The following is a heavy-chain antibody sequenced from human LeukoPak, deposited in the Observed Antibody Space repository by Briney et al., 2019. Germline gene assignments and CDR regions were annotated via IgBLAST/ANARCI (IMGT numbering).Heavy chain of an antibody. CDR3: ARGDRSGDFGYYFDY. V-gene: IGHV4-61*08. CDR2: IYYSGTT. CDR1: GGSISSGGYY. Sequence: SETLSLTCTVSGGSISSGGYYWSWIRQHPGQGLEWIGYIYYSGTTYYNPSLKNRVTISVHTSKNQFSLKVNSVTAADTAVYYCARGDRSGDFGYYFDYWGQGTLVTVSS. J-gene: IGHJ4*02. D-gene: IGHD3-10*01.